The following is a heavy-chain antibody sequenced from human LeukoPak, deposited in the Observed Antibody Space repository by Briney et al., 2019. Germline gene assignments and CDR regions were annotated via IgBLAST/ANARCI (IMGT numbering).Heavy chain of an antibody. Sequence: SVKVSCKASGGTFSSYAISWVRQAPGQGLEWMGRIIPILGIANYAQKFQGRVTITADKSTSTAYMELSSLRSEDTAVYYCARESFVDYGYCSGGSCKDYYYGMDVWGQGTTVTVSS. CDR1: GGTFSSYA. V-gene: IGHV1-69*04. CDR2: IIPILGIA. J-gene: IGHJ6*02. D-gene: IGHD2-15*01. CDR3: ARESFVDYGYCSGGSCKDYYYGMDV.